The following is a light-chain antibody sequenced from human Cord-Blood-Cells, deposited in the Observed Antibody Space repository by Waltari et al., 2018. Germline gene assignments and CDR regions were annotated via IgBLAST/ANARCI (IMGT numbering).Light chain of an antibody. Sequence: QSALTQPASVSGSPGQSITISCTGTSSDVGSYNLVSWYQHHPGKAPKLMIDEGSERPSGVSNRFSGSKSGNTASLTISGLQAEDEADYYCCSYAGSSTFDVVFGGGTKLTVL. CDR1: SSDVGSYNL. CDR2: EGS. V-gene: IGLV2-23*03. J-gene: IGLJ2*01. CDR3: CSYAGSSTFDVV.